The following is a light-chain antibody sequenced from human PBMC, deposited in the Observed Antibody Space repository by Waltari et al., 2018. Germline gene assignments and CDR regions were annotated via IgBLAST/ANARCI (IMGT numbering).Light chain of an antibody. CDR1: SSDVGSYNL. J-gene: IGLJ2*01. Sequence: QSALTQPASVSGSPGQSITISCTGTSSDVGSYNLVSWYQHYPGKAPKLMIYEGTKRPSGVSNRFSGSKSGNTASLTISGLQAEDEADYHCYSYAHSSRVVFGGGTKVTVL. CDR2: EGT. CDR3: YSYAHSSRVV. V-gene: IGLV2-23*01.